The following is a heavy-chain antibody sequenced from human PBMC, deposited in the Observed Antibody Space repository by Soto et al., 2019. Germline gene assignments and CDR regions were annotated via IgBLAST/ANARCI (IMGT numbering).Heavy chain of an antibody. J-gene: IGHJ4*02. CDR1: CGSFSSYY. CDR3: ARTSRFDC. CDR2: INHSGST. V-gene: IGHV4-34*01. D-gene: IGHD6-6*01. Sequence: QVQLQQWGAGLLKPSETLSLTCAVYCGSFSSYYWSWIRQPPGKGLEWIGEINHSGSTNYNPSLKSGVTMSVDTSTNQFSLKLSSVTAADTAVYYCARTSRFDCWGQGTLVTVSS.